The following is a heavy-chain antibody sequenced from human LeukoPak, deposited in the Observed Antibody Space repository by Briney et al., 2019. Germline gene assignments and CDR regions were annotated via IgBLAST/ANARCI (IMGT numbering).Heavy chain of an antibody. V-gene: IGHV1-18*01. D-gene: IGHD1-26*01. CDR3: AREYSGSNWWFDP. CDR1: GGTFSNYA. CDR2: MSAYNGNT. J-gene: IGHJ5*02. Sequence: ASVKVSCKASGGTFSNYAISWVRQAPGQGLEWMGSMSAYNGNTNYAQKLQGRVTMTTDTSTSTAYMELRSLRSDDTAVYYCAREYSGSNWWFDPWGQGTLVTVSS.